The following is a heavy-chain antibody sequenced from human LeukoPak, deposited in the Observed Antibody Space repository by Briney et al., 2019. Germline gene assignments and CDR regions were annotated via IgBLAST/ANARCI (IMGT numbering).Heavy chain of an antibody. Sequence: GGSLRLSCAASGFTFSSYAMSWVRQAPGKGLEWVSAISGSGGSTYYADSVKGRFTISRDNAKNTVYLQMNSLRVEDTAVYYCARPGYAFDIWGQGKMVTVSS. V-gene: IGHV3-23*01. J-gene: IGHJ3*02. CDR3: ARPGYAFDI. CDR2: ISGSGGST. CDR1: GFTFSSYA. D-gene: IGHD5-18*01.